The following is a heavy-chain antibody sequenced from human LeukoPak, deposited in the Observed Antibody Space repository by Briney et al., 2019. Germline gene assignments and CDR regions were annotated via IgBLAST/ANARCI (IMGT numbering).Heavy chain of an antibody. J-gene: IGHJ5*02. CDR2: IYPGDSDT. CDR3: ARSYMYQPLLWRYRGLSNWFDP. V-gene: IGHV5-51*01. CDR1: GYSFTSYW. Sequence: GESLKISCKGSGYSFTSYWIGWVRQMPGKGLEWMGIIYPGDSDTRYSPSFQGQVTISADKSISTAYLQWSSLKASDTAMYYCARSYMYQPLLWRYRGLSNWFDPWGQGTLVTVSS. D-gene: IGHD2-2*01.